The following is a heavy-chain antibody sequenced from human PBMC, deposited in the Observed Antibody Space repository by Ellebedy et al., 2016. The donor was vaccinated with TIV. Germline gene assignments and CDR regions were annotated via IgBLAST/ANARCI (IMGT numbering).Heavy chain of an antibody. CDR3: VDMTTVVEGAEGGN. CDR1: GYTFTGYY. CDR2: INPNSGGT. V-gene: IGHV1-2*02. J-gene: IGHJ4*02. Sequence: ASVKVSCXASGYTFTGYYMHWVRQAPGQGLEWMGWINPNSGGTNYAQKFQGRVTMTRDTSISTAYMELSRLRSDDTAVYYCVDMTTVVEGAEGGNWGQGTLVTVSS. D-gene: IGHD4-23*01.